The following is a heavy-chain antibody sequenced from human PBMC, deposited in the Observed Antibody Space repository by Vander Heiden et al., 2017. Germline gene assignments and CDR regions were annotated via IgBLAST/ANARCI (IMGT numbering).Heavy chain of an antibody. CDR1: GFSFTTYT. J-gene: IGHJ4*02. D-gene: IGHD1-1*01. V-gene: IGHV3-21*01. CDR2: ISSNTYT. CDR3: ARDGDNWNDLDY. Sequence: EVQLVESGGGLVKPGDSLRLYCTASGFSFTTYTMNWVRQAPGKGLEWVSSISSNTYTYYADSVKGRFTISRDNAKNSLYLQMNSLRDGDTGVYYCARDGDNWNDLDYWGQGTLVTVSS.